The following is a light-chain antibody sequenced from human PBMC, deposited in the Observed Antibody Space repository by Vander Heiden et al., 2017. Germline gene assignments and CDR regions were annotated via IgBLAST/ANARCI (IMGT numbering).Light chain of an antibody. V-gene: IGLV2-11*01. Sequence: HSSLTQPRAVSASPGPAVTISCAGTSSDVGAYDNDSWYQQHTGKAPKLLIDDETKWPSGVHDRFSGSKSGNTATLTISGLLNEDEDDYYCCADAGSYTWVFGGGTKVTVL. CDR1: SSDVGAYDN. CDR2: DET. CDR3: CADAGSYTWV. J-gene: IGLJ3*02.